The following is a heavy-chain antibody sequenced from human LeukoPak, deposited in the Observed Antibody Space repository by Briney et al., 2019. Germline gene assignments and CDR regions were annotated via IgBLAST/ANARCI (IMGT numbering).Heavy chain of an antibody. V-gene: IGHV1-69*05. CDR3: ARENGDYGEYYFDY. J-gene: IGHJ4*02. Sequence: GASVKVSCKASGGTFSSYVISWVRQAPGQGLEWMGGIIPMYGTANYAQRFQGRVTMTRDTSISTAYMELSRLRSDDTAVYFCARENGDYGEYYFDYWGQGTLVTVSS. CDR2: IIPMYGTA. D-gene: IGHD4-17*01. CDR1: GGTFSSYV.